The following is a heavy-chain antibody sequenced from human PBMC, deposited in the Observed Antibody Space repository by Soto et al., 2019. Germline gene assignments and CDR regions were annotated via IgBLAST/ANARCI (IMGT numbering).Heavy chain of an antibody. D-gene: IGHD4-17*01. V-gene: IGHV4-4*02. CDR3: ARYDFGTFDY. J-gene: IGHJ4*02. CDR2: IYHTEST. Sequence: SETLSLTCAVSGDSISSRFWWSGVRQPPGKGLEWIGEIYHTESTVYNPSLKSRVTISVDKSKNQFSLNLDSVTAADTAVYYCARYDFGTFDYWGRGILVTVSS. CDR1: GDSISSRFW.